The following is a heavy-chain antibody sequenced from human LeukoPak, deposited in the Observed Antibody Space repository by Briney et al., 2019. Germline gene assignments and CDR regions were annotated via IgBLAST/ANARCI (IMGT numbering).Heavy chain of an antibody. V-gene: IGHV1-8*01. CDR3: ARGGGDYDFWSGYYYFDY. Sequence: AASVKVSCKASGCTFTSYDINWVRQAPGQGLEWMGWMNPNSGNTGYAQKFQGRVTMTRNTSISTAYMELSSLRSEDTAVYYCARGGGDYDFWSGYYYFDYWGQGTLVTVSS. CDR1: GCTFTSYD. D-gene: IGHD3-3*01. CDR2: MNPNSGNT. J-gene: IGHJ4*02.